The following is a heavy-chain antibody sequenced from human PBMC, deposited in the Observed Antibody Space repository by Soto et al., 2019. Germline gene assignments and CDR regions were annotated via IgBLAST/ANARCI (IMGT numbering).Heavy chain of an antibody. V-gene: IGHV5-51*01. J-gene: IGHJ4*02. CDR3: ARLGGIVDTGTWIQ. CDR2: IYPGDSDT. D-gene: IGHD1-26*01. CDR1: GYRCSTYW. Sequence: PVASLSICYRAAGYRCSTYWICWVRQKPGKGPEWMAIIYPGDSDTRENPSFQGQVTISADKSSNTVHLQWRSLKASDTAIYYCARLGGIVDTGTWIQWGQGTPVTSPQ.